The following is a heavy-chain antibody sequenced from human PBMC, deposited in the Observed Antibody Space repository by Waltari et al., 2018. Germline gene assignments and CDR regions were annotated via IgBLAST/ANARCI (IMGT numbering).Heavy chain of an antibody. J-gene: IGHJ3*02. D-gene: IGHD2-2*01. CDR2: IKQDGSEK. Sequence: EVQLVESGGGLVQPGGSLRPSCAASGFPFSSYWMTWVRQAPGKGLEWVANIKQDGSEKYYVDSVKGRFTISRDNAKNSLYLQMNSLRAEDTAVYYCARDLQLDDAFDIWGQGTMVTVSS. CDR1: GFPFSSYW. CDR3: ARDLQLDDAFDI. V-gene: IGHV3-7*01.